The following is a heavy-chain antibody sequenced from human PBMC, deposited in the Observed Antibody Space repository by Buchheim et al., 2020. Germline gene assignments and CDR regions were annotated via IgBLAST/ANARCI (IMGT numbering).Heavy chain of an antibody. Sequence: QVQLVESGGGVVQPGRSLRLSCAASGFTFSSYAMHWVRQAPGKGLEWVAVISYDGSNKYYADSVKGRFTISRDNSKNTLYLQMNSLRAEDTAVYYCAREIWFGEFLGAFDIWGQGT. J-gene: IGHJ3*02. V-gene: IGHV3-30-3*01. D-gene: IGHD3-10*01. CDR2: ISYDGSNK. CDR3: AREIWFGEFLGAFDI. CDR1: GFTFSSYA.